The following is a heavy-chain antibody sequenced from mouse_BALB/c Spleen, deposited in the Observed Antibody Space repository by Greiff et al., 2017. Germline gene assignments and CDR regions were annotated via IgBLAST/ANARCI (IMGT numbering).Heavy chain of an antibody. D-gene: IGHD2-4*01. CDR3: ARQNMGPYDYDVVIGLYAMDY. Sequence: DVMLVESGGDLVKPGGSLKLSCAASGFTFSSYGMSWVRQTPDKRLEWVATISSGGSYTYYPDSVKGRFTISRDNAKNTLYLQMSSLKSEDTAMYYCARQNMGPYDYDVVIGLYAMDYWGQGTSVTVSS. V-gene: IGHV5-6*02. CDR2: ISSGGSYT. J-gene: IGHJ4*01. CDR1: GFTFSSYG.